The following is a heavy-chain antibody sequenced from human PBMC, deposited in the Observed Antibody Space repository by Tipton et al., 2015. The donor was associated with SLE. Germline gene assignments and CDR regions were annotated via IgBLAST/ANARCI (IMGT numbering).Heavy chain of an antibody. V-gene: IGHV4-34*01. CDR1: GGSFSGYY. CDR3: ARGRYSGSVYYFVY. D-gene: IGHD1-26*01. Sequence: TLSLTCAVYGGSFSGYYWTWIRQPPGKGLEWIGEINQSGSTNNNPSLKSRVTISVDTSKNQFSLKLSSVTAADTAVYYCARGRYSGSVYYFVYWGQGTLVTVSS. J-gene: IGHJ4*02. CDR2: INQSGST.